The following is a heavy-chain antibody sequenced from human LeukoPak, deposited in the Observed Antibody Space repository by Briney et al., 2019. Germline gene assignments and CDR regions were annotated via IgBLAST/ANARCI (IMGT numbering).Heavy chain of an antibody. CDR1: GYTFTRYG. CDR3: ARDRKLGLDY. J-gene: IGHJ4*02. D-gene: IGHD6-13*01. V-gene: IGHV1-18*01. CDR2: ISGYNGNT. Sequence: ASVKVSCKASGYTFTRYGISWVRQAPGQGLEWMGWISGYNGNTNYAQKLQGRVSMTADTSTSTAYMELRSLRSDDTAVYYCARDRKLGLDYWGQGTLVTVSS.